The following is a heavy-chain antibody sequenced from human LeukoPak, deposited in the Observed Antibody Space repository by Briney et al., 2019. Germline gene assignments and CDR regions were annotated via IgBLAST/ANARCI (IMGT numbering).Heavy chain of an antibody. CDR1: GFTFSSYG. V-gene: IGHV3-30*02. Sequence: GGSLRLSCAASGFTFSSYGMHWVRQAPGKGLEWVAFIRYDGSNKYYADSVKGRFTISRDNSKNTLYLQMNTLRAEDTAVYYCARDPRGPTGFDSGGRDSFDYWGQGTLVTVSS. J-gene: IGHJ4*02. CDR2: IRYDGSNK. D-gene: IGHD3-22*01. CDR3: ARDPRGPTGFDSGGRDSFDY.